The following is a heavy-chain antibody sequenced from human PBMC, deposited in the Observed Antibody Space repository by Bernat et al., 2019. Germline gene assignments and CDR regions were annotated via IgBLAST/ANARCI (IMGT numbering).Heavy chain of an antibody. CDR2: ISYDGSNK. V-gene: IGHV3-30*18. D-gene: IGHD3-16*02. Sequence: VQLVESGGGLVQPGGSLRLSCAASGFTVSSNYMSWVRQAPGKGLEWVAVISYDGSNKYYADSVKGRFTISRDNSKNTLFLQMNSLRAEDTAVYYCAKGVSIYYGMDVWGQGTTVTVSS. J-gene: IGHJ6*02. CDR3: AKGVSIYYGMDV. CDR1: GFTVSSNY.